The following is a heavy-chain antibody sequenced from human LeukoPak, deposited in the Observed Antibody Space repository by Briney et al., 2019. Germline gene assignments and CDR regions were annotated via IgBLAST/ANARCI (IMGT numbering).Heavy chain of an antibody. J-gene: IGHJ4*02. CDR1: GYTFNNHY. D-gene: IGHD3-22*01. CDR3: TRAPPGMTMMTDY. CDR2: VSTNDGNT. Sequence: ASVKVSCKASGYTFNNHYMYWVRQAPGQGLEWMGWVSTNDGNTVYAQRLQGRVTMTTDTSTSVAYMELRSLTSDDTAVYYCTRAPPGMTMMTDYWGQGTLVTVSS. V-gene: IGHV1-18*01.